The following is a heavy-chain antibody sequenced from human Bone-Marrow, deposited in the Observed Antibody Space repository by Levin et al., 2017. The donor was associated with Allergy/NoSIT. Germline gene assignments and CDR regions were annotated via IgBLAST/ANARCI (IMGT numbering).Heavy chain of an antibody. CDR3: ARSSGRSRADPFNL. V-gene: IGHV5-51*01. CDR1: GFSFNNYW. D-gene: IGHD6-25*01. Sequence: GESLKISCEGSGFSFNNYWLAWVRQMPGKGLEWMAILFGGDFDTTYSPAFQGHVTIAADKSIRTAYLQWTRLEASDTAMYYCARSSGRSRADPFNLWGQGTMVIVSS. J-gene: IGHJ3*01. CDR2: LFGGDFDT.